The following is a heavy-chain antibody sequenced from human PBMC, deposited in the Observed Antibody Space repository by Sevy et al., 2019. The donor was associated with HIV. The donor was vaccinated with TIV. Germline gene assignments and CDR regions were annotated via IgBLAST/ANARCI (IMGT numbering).Heavy chain of an antibody. J-gene: IGHJ3*02. CDR1: GFTFGSYW. CDR2: ISDDGRST. V-gene: IGHV3-74*01. D-gene: IGHD3-3*01. CDR3: ARDSVTVSGIVLYALDI. Sequence: GGSLRLSCGASGFTFGSYWMHWVRQVPGKGLEWVSRISDDGRSTTYADSVRGRFTISRDNAKNTLYLQMNGLRADDTAVYYCARDSVTVSGIVLYALDIWGQQTMVTVSS.